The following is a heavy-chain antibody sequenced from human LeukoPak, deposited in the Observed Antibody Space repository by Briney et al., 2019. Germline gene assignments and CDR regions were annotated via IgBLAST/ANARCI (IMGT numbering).Heavy chain of an antibody. CDR1: GYTFTSYD. D-gene: IGHD3-22*01. CDR2: MNPNSGNT. CDR3: ARDKGGYDSSGYIGSLLYYFDY. J-gene: IGHJ4*02. Sequence: ASVKVSCKASGYTFTSYDINWVRQATGQGLEWMGWMNPNSGNTGYAQKFQGRVTMTRDTSISTAYMELSRLRSDDTAVYYCARDKGGYDSSGYIGSLLYYFDYWGQGTLVTVSS. V-gene: IGHV1-8*01.